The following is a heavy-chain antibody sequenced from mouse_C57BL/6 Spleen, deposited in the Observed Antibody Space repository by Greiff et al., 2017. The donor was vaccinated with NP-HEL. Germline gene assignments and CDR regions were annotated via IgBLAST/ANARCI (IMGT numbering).Heavy chain of an antibody. CDR3: ASGGNFRVDY. CDR2: INPNNGGT. CDR1: GYTFTDYY. J-gene: IGHJ2*01. V-gene: IGHV1-26*01. Sequence: EVQLQQSGPELVKPGASVKISCKASGYTFTDYYMNWVKQSHGKSLEWIGDINPNNGGTSYNQKFKGKATLTVDKSSSTAYMELRGLTSEDSAVYYGASGGNFRVDYWGQGTTRTVSS.